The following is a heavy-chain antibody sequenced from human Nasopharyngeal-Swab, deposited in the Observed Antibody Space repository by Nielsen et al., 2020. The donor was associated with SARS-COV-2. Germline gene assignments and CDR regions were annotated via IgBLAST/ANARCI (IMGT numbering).Heavy chain of an antibody. V-gene: IGHV3-11*06. J-gene: IGHJ6*02. CDR1: GFTFSDYY. Sequence: GESLKISCAASGFTFSDYYMSWIRQAPGKGLEWVSYISSSSSYTNYADSVKGRFTISRENAKNSLYLQMNSLRAGDTAVYYCAREGKTTRYGMDVWGQGTTVTVSS. CDR2: ISSSSSYT. D-gene: IGHD1-7*01. CDR3: AREGKTTRYGMDV.